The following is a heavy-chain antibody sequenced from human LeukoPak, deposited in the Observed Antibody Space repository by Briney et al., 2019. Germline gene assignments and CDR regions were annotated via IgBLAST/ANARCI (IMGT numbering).Heavy chain of an antibody. CDR1: GGTFSSYA. Sequence: SVKVSCKASGGTFSSYAISWVRQAPGQGLEWMGGIIPIFGTANYAQKFQGRVTITTDESTSTAYMELSSLRSEDTAVYYCARGGFGKYDSSGYYLDYWGQGTLVTVSS. CDR2: IIPIFGTA. J-gene: IGHJ4*02. CDR3: ARGGFGKYDSSGYYLDY. D-gene: IGHD3-22*01. V-gene: IGHV1-69*05.